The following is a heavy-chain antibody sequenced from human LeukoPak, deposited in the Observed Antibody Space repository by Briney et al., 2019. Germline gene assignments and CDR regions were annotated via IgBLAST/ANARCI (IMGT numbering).Heavy chain of an antibody. J-gene: IGHJ3*02. CDR1: GFTVSSNY. V-gene: IGHV3-53*01. Sequence: PGGSLRLSCAASGFTVSSNYMNWVRQAPGKGLEWVSVIYSGGSTYYAESVKGRFTISRDNSKNTLYLQMNSLRDEDTAVHYCAREARRGNGFDIWGQGTMVTVSS. D-gene: IGHD3-16*01. CDR2: IYSGGST. CDR3: AREARRGNGFDI.